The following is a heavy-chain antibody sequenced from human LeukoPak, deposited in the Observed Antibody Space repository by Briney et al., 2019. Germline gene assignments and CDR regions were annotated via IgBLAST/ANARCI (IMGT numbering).Heavy chain of an antibody. CDR2: INPSGGST. CDR1: GYTFTSYY. J-gene: IGHJ4*02. V-gene: IGHV1-46*01. Sequence: GASVKVSCKASGYTFTSYYMHWVRQAPGQGLEWMGIINPSGGSTSYAQKFQGRVTMTRDTSTSTVYMELSSLRSEDAAVYYCARDREPHYFDYWGQGTLVTVSS. CDR3: ARDREPHYFDY. D-gene: IGHD1-26*01.